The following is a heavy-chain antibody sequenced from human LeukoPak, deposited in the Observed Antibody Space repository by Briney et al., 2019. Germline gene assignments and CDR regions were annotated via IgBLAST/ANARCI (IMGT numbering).Heavy chain of an antibody. CDR1: GYTFTSYY. V-gene: IGHV1-46*01. CDR3: ARDSGERGSGSYLIAY. D-gene: IGHD3-10*01. Sequence: ASVKVSCKASGYTFTSYYMHWVRQAPGQGLEWMGIINPSGGSTNYAQKFQGRVTMTRDTSTNTVYMELSSLRSEDTAVYYCARDSGERGSGSYLIAYWGQGTLVTVSS. CDR2: INPSGGST. J-gene: IGHJ4*02.